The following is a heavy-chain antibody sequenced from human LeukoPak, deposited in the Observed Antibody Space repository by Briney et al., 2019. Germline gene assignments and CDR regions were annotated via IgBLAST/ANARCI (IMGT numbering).Heavy chain of an antibody. J-gene: IGHJ5*02. CDR3: AKDHDRTS. CDR2: ISDSGDNT. D-gene: IGHD3-22*01. Sequence: PGGSLRLSCAAFGFTFSNYAMSWVRQAPGKGLEWVSIISDSGDNTYYADSVKGRFAISRDSSENTLYLQMDSLGAEDTAIYYCAKDHDRTSWGQGTLVTVSS. V-gene: IGHV3-23*01. CDR1: GFTFSNYA.